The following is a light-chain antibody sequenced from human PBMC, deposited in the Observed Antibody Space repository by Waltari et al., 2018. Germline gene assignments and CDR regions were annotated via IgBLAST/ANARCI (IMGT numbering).Light chain of an antibody. Sequence: DIQMTQSPSTLSASVGDRVTITCRASQSISTWLAWYQQKPGKAPKLLIYKASTLETGVPARFSGSGSGTEFTLTISSLQPDDFATYFCQQYNGYLLTFGGGTKVEIQ. CDR1: QSISTW. J-gene: IGKJ4*01. CDR2: KAS. CDR3: QQYNGYLLT. V-gene: IGKV1-5*03.